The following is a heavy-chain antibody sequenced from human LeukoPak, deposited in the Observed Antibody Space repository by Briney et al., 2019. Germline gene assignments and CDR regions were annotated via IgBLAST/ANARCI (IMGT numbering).Heavy chain of an antibody. J-gene: IGHJ3*02. CDR2: IYSGGST. CDR1: GYTFTDYY. Sequence: GASVKVSCKASGYTFTDYYLHWVRQAPGKGLEWVSVIYSGGSTYYADSVKGRFTISRDNSKNTLYLQMNSLRAEDTAVYYCARDTTVDGAFDIWGQGTMVTVSS. CDR3: ARDTTVDGAFDI. V-gene: IGHV3-66*01. D-gene: IGHD4-23*01.